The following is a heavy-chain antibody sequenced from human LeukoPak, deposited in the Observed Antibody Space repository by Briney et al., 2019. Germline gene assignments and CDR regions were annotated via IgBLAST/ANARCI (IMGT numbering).Heavy chain of an antibody. CDR3: AREGYCSGGTCYSTMNWFDP. CDR2: ISAYNDNT. CDR1: GYSFTRYG. D-gene: IGHD2-15*01. Sequence: ASVKVSCKASGYSFTRYGITWVRQAPGQGLEWMGWISAYNDNTNYAQKLQGRVTLTTDTSTSTAYMELRSLRSDDTAVYYCAREGYCSGGTCYSTMNWFDPWGQGTLVTVSS. V-gene: IGHV1-18*01. J-gene: IGHJ5*02.